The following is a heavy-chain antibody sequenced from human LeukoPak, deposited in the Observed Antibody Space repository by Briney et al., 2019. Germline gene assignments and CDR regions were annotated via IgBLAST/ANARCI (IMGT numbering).Heavy chain of an antibody. CDR2: INPKSGAT. D-gene: IGHD5-12*01. J-gene: IGHJ4*02. CDR3: ASVCSGYDLSQLDF. V-gene: IGHV1-2*02. Sequence: ASVKVSCKASGYTFTDHYIHWVRQAPGQGLEWMGWINPKSGATKYAQKFQGRVTVTRVTSISTAYVELSSLRSDDTAVYYCASVCSGYDLSQLDFWGQGTLVTVSS. CDR1: GYTFTDHY.